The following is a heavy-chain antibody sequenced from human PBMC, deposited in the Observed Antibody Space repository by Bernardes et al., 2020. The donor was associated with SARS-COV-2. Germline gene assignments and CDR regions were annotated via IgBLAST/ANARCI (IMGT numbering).Heavy chain of an antibody. CDR1: GGSFSDYY. Sequence: SETLSLTCVVSGGSFSDYYWSWIRQAPGKGLEWIGKINHRGSIDYNPSLKSRVTISVDTSKNQFSLKLISVTAADTAVYYCASPKGANGNYFDMDVWGQGTMVTVSS. J-gene: IGHJ6*02. D-gene: IGHD1-26*01. CDR3: ASPKGANGNYFDMDV. CDR2: INHRGSI. V-gene: IGHV4-34*01.